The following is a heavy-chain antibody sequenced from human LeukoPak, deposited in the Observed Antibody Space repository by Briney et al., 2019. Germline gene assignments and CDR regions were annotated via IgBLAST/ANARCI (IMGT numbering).Heavy chain of an antibody. J-gene: IGHJ6*03. Sequence: GGSLRLSCTVSGFTLSSYEMSWIRQAPGKGLEWVSSIDYSGGSSYYADSVKGRFTISRDNAKNSLYLQMNSLRAEDTAVYYCARVEYYYDSSGGGAGFYYYMDVWGKGTTVTVSS. CDR3: ARVEYYYDSSGGGAGFYYYMDV. CDR2: IDYSGGSS. CDR1: GFTLSSYE. D-gene: IGHD3-22*01. V-gene: IGHV3-48*03.